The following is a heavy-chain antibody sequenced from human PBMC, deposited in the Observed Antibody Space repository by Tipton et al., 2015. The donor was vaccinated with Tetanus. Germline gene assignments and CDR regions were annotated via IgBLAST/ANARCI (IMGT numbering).Heavy chain of an antibody. V-gene: IGHV3-9*01. J-gene: IGHJ4*02. Sequence: SLRLSCAASGFTFDDYAMHWVRQAPGKGLEWVSGISWNSGSRGYADSVKGRFTISRDNAKNSVYLQMNSLRVEDTAVYYCARDPLGDSDDTLDYWGQGVLVTVSS. CDR2: ISWNSGSR. CDR1: GFTFDDYA. D-gene: IGHD1-26*01. CDR3: ARDPLGDSDDTLDY.